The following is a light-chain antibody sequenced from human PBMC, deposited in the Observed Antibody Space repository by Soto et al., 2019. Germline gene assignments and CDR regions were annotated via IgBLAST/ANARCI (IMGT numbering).Light chain of an antibody. CDR1: SGHSSYA. J-gene: IGLJ2*01. CDR3: QTWGTGPVV. CDR2: LNSDGSH. Sequence: QLVLTQSPPASASLGASVKLICTLSSGHSSYAIAWHQQQPEKGPRYLMKLNSDGSHSKGDGIPDRFSGSSSGAERYLTISSLQSEDEADYYCQTWGTGPVVFGGGTKLTVL. V-gene: IGLV4-69*01.